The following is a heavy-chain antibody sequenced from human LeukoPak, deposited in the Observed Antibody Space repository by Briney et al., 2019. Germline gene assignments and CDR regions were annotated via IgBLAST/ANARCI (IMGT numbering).Heavy chain of an antibody. CDR1: GYTFISYG. CDR2: ISAYNGNT. Sequence: ASVKVSCKASGYTFISYGINWVRQAPGQGLEWMGWISAYNGNTNYAQKLQGRVTITTDESTSTAYMELRSLSSDDTAVYYCASDSRSAYSSNWNWFDPWGQGTLVTVSS. CDR3: ASDSRSAYSSNWNWFDP. D-gene: IGHD6-13*01. J-gene: IGHJ5*02. V-gene: IGHV1-18*01.